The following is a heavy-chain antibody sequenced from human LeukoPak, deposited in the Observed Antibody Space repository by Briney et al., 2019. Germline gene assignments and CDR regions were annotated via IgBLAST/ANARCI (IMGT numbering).Heavy chain of an antibody. CDR1: GFTFSSYA. D-gene: IGHD3-22*01. CDR2: FSGGGGST. V-gene: IGHV3-23*01. J-gene: IGHJ4*02. Sequence: SGESLRLSCAASGFTFSSYAMSWVRQAPGKGLEWVSAFSGGGGSTYYADSVKGRFTISRDNSKNMLYLQMNSLRAADTAVYYXXXXXXLYFYDTSGYYNWGQGTLVTVSS. CDR3: XXXXXLYFYDTSGYYN.